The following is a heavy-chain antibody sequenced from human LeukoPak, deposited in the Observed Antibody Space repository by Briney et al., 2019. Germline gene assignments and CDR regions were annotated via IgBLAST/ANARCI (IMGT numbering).Heavy chain of an antibody. CDR3: APIELATGGYFSDY. D-gene: IGHD5-24*01. CDR2: IDWDDDK. Sequence: QTLTLSFTFSGFSLTTSGMCVSWIRQPPGKALEWLARIDWDDDKYYTASLRTRLTISKDTSKNQVVLTMTIMDPVDTATYYCAPIELATGGYFSDYWGQGTLVTVSS. J-gene: IGHJ4*02. V-gene: IGHV2-70*11. CDR1: GFSLTTSGMC.